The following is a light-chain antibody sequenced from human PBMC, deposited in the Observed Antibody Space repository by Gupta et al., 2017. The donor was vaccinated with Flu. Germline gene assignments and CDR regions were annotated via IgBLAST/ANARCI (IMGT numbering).Light chain of an antibody. Sequence: QSALTQPASVSGSPGQSITISCTGTTSDVGGYDLVSWYQQSPGKAPKLIIYGVNKRPSGVADRFSGSKSGTTASLTIXGXQAADEXDYYCYSQIVNGARLVFGGGTKVTVL. CDR1: TSDVGGYDL. V-gene: IGLV2-23*02. CDR3: YSQIVNGARLV. J-gene: IGLJ2*01. CDR2: GVN.